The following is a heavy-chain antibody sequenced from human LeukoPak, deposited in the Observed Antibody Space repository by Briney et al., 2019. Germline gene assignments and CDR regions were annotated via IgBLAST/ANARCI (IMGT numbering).Heavy chain of an antibody. CDR1: EFTVSRNY. V-gene: IGHV3-53*01. CDR2: IFSNGDT. D-gene: IGHD5-24*01. Sequence: PGGSLRLSCTASEFTVSRNYMLWVRQAPGKGLEWGSLIFSNGDTHYADSVKGRFTISRDTSKNTVSLQMNSLRVEDTAMYYCTRDQMNYWGQGTLVTVSS. J-gene: IGHJ4*02. CDR3: TRDQMNY.